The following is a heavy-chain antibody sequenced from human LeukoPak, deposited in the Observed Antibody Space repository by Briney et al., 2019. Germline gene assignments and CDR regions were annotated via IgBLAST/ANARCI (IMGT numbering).Heavy chain of an antibody. V-gene: IGHV1-2*02. D-gene: IGHD2-15*01. CDR1: GYTFNAYY. CDR3: ACEAFCAGGSCYLHRVAS. J-gene: IGHJ4*02. CDR2: IDTNSGDT. Sequence: ASVKVSCKASGYTFNAYYMHWVRQAPGQGLEWMGWIDTNSGDTNYAQKFQGRVTITRDTSIGTAYMELSSLISDDTAVYYCACEAFCAGGSCYLHRVASWGPGTLVTVSS.